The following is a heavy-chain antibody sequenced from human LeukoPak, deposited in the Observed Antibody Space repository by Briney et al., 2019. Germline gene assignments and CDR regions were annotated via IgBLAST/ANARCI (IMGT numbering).Heavy chain of an antibody. V-gene: IGHV4-59*01. CDR2: IYYSGST. J-gene: IGHJ6*03. CDR3: ARDLRYGGNYMDV. D-gene: IGHD4-23*01. Sequence: SETLSLTCTVSGGSTSSYYWSWIRQSPGKGLECIGYIYYSGSTNYNPSLKSRVTISVDTSKNQFSLKLSSVTAADTAVYYCARDLRYGGNYMDVWGKGTTVTVSS. CDR1: GGSTSSYY.